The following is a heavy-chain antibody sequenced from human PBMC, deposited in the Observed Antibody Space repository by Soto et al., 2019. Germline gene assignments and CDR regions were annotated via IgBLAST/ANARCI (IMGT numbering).Heavy chain of an antibody. Sequence: ASVKVSCKASGATFNSYGISWARQAPGQWLDWMGVIIPLYGTVNYAQKFQGRVSITADKSTSTAYMDLNSLRSDDTSVYYCARVRVIRRVISSHFGLGGQGTLVNVYS. CDR2: IIPLYGTV. CDR3: ARVRVIRRVISSHFGL. V-gene: IGHV1-69*06. CDR1: GATFNSYG. D-gene: IGHD3-10*01. J-gene: IGHJ4*02.